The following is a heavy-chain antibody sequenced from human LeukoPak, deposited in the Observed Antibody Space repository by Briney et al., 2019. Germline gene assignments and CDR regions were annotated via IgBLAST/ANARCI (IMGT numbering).Heavy chain of an antibody. Sequence: SGGSLRLSCAASRFTLSSYWMSWVRQAPGKGLEWVANIKQDGSEKYYVDSVKGRFTISRDNAKNSLYLQMNSLRAEDTAVYYCARDDCSSISCYHNWFDPWGQGTVVTVSS. J-gene: IGHJ5*02. D-gene: IGHD2-2*01. CDR1: RFTLSSYW. V-gene: IGHV3-7*01. CDR3: ARDDCSSISCYHNWFDP. CDR2: IKQDGSEK.